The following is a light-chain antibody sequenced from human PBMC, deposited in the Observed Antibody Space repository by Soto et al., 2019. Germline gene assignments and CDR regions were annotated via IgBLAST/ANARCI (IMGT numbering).Light chain of an antibody. J-gene: IGKJ1*01. CDR2: GAS. CDR1: QSVSSSY. V-gene: IGKV3-20*01. Sequence: EIVLTQSPGTLSLSPRERATLSCRASQSVSSSYLAWYQQRPGQAPRFLIYGASSRATGIPDRFSGSGSGTDFTLTISRLEPEDFAVYYCQQYGSSPWTFGQGTKVDIK. CDR3: QQYGSSPWT.